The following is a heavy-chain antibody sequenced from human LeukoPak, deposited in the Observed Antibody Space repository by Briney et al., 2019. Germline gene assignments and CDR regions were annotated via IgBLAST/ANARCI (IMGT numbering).Heavy chain of an antibody. V-gene: IGHV4-31*03. J-gene: IGHJ4*02. CDR1: GGSISSGGYY. CDR3: ARVPRYCSGGSCYSGGAFDY. D-gene: IGHD2-15*01. CDR2: IYYSGST. Sequence: SETLSLTCTVSGGSISSGGYYWSWIRQHPGKGLECIGYIYYSGSTYYNPSLKSRVTISVDTSKNQFSLKLSSVTAADTAVYYCARVPRYCSGGSCYSGGAFDYWGQGTLVTVSS.